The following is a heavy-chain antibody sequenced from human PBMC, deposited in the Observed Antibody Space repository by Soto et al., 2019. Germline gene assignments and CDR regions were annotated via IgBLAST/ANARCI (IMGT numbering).Heavy chain of an antibody. D-gene: IGHD5-12*01. CDR1: GGSISSCD. CDR2: IYYTGRT. Sequence: PSETLSVTCTVSGGSISSCDWSWIRKPPGTGLERIGYIYYTGRTSYNPRVTMRVSISVDTSKNQFSLTLSSATAADTAVYYGASESRDGYNPEWFDAWGQGTLVTVSS. CDR3: ASESRDGYNPEWFDA. J-gene: IGHJ5*02. V-gene: IGHV4-59*01.